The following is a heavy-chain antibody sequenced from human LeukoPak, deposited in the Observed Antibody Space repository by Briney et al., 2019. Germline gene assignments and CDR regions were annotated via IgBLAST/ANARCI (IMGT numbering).Heavy chain of an antibody. CDR2: VHYSGRT. V-gene: IGHV4-39*01. J-gene: IGHJ4*02. CDR3: AGYYGAGTNGGFAY. Sequence: PSETLSLTCTVSGGSISNYNYYWHWIRQPPGEGLEWIGSVHYSGRTYYNPSLKSRVTISEDTSKNQFSLKVTSMTAAETALYYCAGYYGAGTNGGFAYWGQGILVTVSA. D-gene: IGHD3-3*01. CDR1: GGSISNYNYY.